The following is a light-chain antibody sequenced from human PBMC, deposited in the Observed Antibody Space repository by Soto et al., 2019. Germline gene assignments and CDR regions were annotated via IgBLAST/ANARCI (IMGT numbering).Light chain of an antibody. CDR2: GAS. CDR1: QSVSSN. J-gene: IGKJ5*01. Sequence: IVLTQSPATLSVSPVERATLSCRSSQSVSSNLAWYQQKPGQAPRLLIYGASTRATGIPATFSGSGSGTDFTLTIRSLKPEDFAIYYCQQTYTTPEITFGQGKRLEIK. CDR3: QQTYTTPEIT. V-gene: IGKV3-15*01.